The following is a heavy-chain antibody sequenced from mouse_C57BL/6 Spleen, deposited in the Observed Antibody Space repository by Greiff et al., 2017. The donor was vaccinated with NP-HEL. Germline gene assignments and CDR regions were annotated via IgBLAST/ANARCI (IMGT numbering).Heavy chain of an antibody. V-gene: IGHV5-16*01. CDR1: GFTFSDYY. CDR3: ARDPLYYYGSSYYWYFDV. Sequence: EVHLVESEGGLVQPGSSMKLSCTASGFTFSDYYMAWVRQVPEKGLEWVANINYDGSSTYYLDSLKSRFIISRDNAKNILYLQMSSLKSEDTATYYCARDPLYYYGSSYYWYFDVWGTGTTVTVSS. CDR2: INYDGSST. D-gene: IGHD1-1*01. J-gene: IGHJ1*03.